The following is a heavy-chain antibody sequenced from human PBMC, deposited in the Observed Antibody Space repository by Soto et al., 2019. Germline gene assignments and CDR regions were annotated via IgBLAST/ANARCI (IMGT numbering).Heavy chain of an antibody. CDR1: GFTFGSYG. CDR3: AKDSVGATVYHNGMDV. J-gene: IGHJ6*02. V-gene: IGHV3-30*18. CDR2: ISFDGSYK. D-gene: IGHD1-26*01. Sequence: QVQLVESGGGVVQPGRSLRLSCVGSGFTFGSYGLHWVRQAPGKGLEWVAIISFDGSYKSYADSVKGRFTISRDDSRNTLSLHMSSLSPEATGVYYCAKDSVGATVYHNGMDVWGQGTTVSVSS.